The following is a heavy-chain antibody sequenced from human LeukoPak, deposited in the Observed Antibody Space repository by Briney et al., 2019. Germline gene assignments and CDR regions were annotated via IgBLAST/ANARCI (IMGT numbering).Heavy chain of an antibody. CDR1: GYTFTSYG. CDR3: ARDRSDIVVVPAAAPLDY. V-gene: IGHV1-18*01. J-gene: IGHJ4*02. D-gene: IGHD2-2*01. CDR2: ISAYNGNT. Sequence: GASVKVSCKASGYTFTSYGISWVRQAPGQGLEWMGWISAYNGNTNYAQKLQGRVTMTTDTSTSTAYMELRRLRSDDTAVYYCARDRSDIVVVPAAAPLDYWGQGTLVTVSS.